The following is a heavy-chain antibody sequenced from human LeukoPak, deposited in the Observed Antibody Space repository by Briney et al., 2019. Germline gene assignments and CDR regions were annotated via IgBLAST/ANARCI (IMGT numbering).Heavy chain of an antibody. CDR1: GFTFSNYG. CDR3: ARDERLLSFLK. D-gene: IGHD3-3*01. V-gene: IGHV3-23*01. J-gene: IGHJ4*02. CDR2: I. Sequence: GGSLRLSCAASGFTFSNYGLSWVRQAPGKGLEWVSGIKGRFTISRDNSKNTLYLQMNSLRAEDTARYYCARDERLLSFLKWGQGTLVTVSS.